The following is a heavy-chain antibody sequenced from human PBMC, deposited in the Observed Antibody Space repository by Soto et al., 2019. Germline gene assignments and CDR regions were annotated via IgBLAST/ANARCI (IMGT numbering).Heavy chain of an antibody. Sequence: SETLSLTYAVSGGSISSSNWWSWVRQPPGKGLEWIGEIYHSGSTNYNPSLKSRVTISVDKSKNQFSLKLSSVTAADTAVYYCASLPATSDFDYWGQGTLVTVSS. CDR1: GGSISSSNW. J-gene: IGHJ4*02. D-gene: IGHD2-2*01. CDR2: IYHSGST. V-gene: IGHV4-4*02. CDR3: ASLPATSDFDY.